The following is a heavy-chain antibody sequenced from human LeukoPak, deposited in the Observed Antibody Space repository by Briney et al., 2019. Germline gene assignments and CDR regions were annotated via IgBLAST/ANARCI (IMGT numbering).Heavy chain of an antibody. CDR3: ARDEPRVTPNTDS. CDR1: GCTFHSCG. CDR2: ISPYTAKT. J-gene: IGHJ4*02. Sequence: GSSVTVSRTSSGCTFHSCGITGVRQAPAQGLDGVGWISPYTAKTDYGQKFQGRVTMITDPSTSTAYMRLTSLRPYATAVYNCARDEPRVTPNTDSWGERTLVTVSS. V-gene: IGHV1-18*01. D-gene: IGHD4-23*01.